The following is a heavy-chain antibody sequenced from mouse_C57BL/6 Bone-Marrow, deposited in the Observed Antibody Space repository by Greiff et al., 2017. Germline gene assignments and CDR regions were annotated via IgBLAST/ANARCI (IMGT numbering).Heavy chain of an antibody. Sequence: QVQLQQPGAELVKPGASVKMSCKASGYTFTSYWITWVKQRPGQGLEWIGDIYPGSGSTNYNEKFKSKATLTVDTSSRTAYIQLSSLTSEDSAVYYCARWVNYYGSIYFDYWGQGTTLTVSS. J-gene: IGHJ2*01. CDR3: ARWVNYYGSIYFDY. CDR2: IYPGSGST. CDR1: GYTFTSYW. V-gene: IGHV1-55*01. D-gene: IGHD1-1*01.